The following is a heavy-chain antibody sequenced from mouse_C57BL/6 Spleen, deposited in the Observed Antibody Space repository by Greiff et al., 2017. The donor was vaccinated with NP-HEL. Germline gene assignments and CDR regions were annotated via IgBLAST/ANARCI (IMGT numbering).Heavy chain of an antibody. CDR2: IDPENGDT. CDR3: TTGGYDYDEAY. V-gene: IGHV14-4*01. CDR1: GFNIKDDY. Sequence: EVMLVESGAELVRPGASVKLSCTASGFNIKDDYMHWVKQRPEQGLEWIGWIDPENGDTEYASKFQGKATITADTSSNTAYLQLCSLTSEDTAVYYCTTGGYDYDEAYWGQGTLVTVSA. J-gene: IGHJ3*01. D-gene: IGHD2-4*01.